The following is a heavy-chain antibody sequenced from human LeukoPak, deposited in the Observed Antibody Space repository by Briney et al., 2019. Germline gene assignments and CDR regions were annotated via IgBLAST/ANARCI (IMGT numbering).Heavy chain of an antibody. J-gene: IGHJ5*02. V-gene: IGHV1-69*13. CDR3: ARVGYYDSSGYYFWFDP. CDR1: GGTFSTYA. D-gene: IGHD3-22*01. Sequence: ASVKVSCKASGGTFSTYAISWVRQAPGQGLEWMGGIIPIFDTAPYSQKFRGRVTITADGSTSTVYMELNSLTSEDTAVYYCARVGYYDSSGYYFWFDPWGQGTLVTVSS. CDR2: IIPIFDTA.